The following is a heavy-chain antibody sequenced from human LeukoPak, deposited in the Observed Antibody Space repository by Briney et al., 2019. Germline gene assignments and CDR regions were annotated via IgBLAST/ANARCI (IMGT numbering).Heavy chain of an antibody. D-gene: IGHD1-26*01. J-gene: IGHJ4*02. CDR3: AREGGAQSISLYYFDY. CDR1: GGSISSYY. Sequence: SETLSLTCTVSGGSISSYYWSWVRQPPGKGLEWIGEIYHSGSTNYNPSLKSRVTISVDKSKNQFSLKLSSVTAADTAVYYCAREGGAQSISLYYFDYWGQGTLVTVSS. V-gene: IGHV4-59*12. CDR2: IYHSGST.